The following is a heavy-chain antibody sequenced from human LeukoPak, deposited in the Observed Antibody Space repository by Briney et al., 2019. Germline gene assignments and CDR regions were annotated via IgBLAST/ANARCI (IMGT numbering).Heavy chain of an antibody. Sequence: GGSLRLSCAASGFTFSSYSMNWVRQAPGKGLEWVSYISSSSSTIYYADSVKGRFTISRDNAKNSLYLQMNSLRAEDTAVYYCAKDGASGIRYFDRFSDNWFDPWGQGTLVTVSS. CDR3: AKDGASGIRYFDRFSDNWFDP. V-gene: IGHV3-48*01. CDR1: GFTFSSYS. CDR2: ISSSSSTI. J-gene: IGHJ5*02. D-gene: IGHD3-9*01.